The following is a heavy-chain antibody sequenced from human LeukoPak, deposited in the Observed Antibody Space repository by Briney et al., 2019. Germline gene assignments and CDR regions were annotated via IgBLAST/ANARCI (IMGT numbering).Heavy chain of an antibody. CDR3: AAVEPASYYFDY. V-gene: IGHV4-34*01. J-gene: IGHJ4*02. CDR2: IYYSGST. CDR1: GGSFSGCY. D-gene: IGHD1-14*01. Sequence: SETLSLTCAVYGGSFSGCYWSWIRQPPGKGLEWIGSIYYSGSTYYNPSLKSRVTISVDTSKNQFSLKLSSVTAADTAVYYCAAVEPASYYFDYWGQGTLVTVSS.